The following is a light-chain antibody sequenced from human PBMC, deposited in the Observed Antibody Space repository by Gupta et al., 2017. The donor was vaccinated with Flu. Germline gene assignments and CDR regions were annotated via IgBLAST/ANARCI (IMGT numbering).Light chain of an antibody. CDR1: QAISSW. CDR2: AAS. Sequence: DIQMTQSPSSMSASVGDRVTITCRASQAISSWLAWYQQKQGKAPKLLIYAASSLQSGVPSRFSGSGSGTDFTLTISSLQPEDFATYYCQQASSFPLTFGGGTKVEI. J-gene: IGKJ4*01. CDR3: QQASSFPLT. V-gene: IGKV1-12*01.